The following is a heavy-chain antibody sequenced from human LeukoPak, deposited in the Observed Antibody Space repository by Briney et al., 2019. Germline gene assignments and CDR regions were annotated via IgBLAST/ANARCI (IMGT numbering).Heavy chain of an antibody. CDR1: GGTFSSYA. CDR2: IIPIFGTA. Sequence: SVKVSCKASGGTFSSYAISWVRQAPGQGLEWMGGIIPIFGTANNAQKFQGRVTITTDESTSTAYMELSSLRSEDTAVYYCASGGQYGDYVERFDYWGQGTLVTVSS. J-gene: IGHJ4*02. D-gene: IGHD4-17*01. CDR3: ASGGQYGDYVERFDY. V-gene: IGHV1-69*05.